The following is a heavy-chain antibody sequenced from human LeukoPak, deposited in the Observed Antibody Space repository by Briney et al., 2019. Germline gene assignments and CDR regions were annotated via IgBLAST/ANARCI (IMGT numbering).Heavy chain of an antibody. V-gene: IGHV3-33*01. D-gene: IGHD6-13*01. CDR3: ARDMGRAWYGPPDY. CDR2: IWNDGSET. Sequence: GRSLRLSCAASVYIFSNYGMHWVRQAPDKRLEWVAVIWNDGSETFHADSVKGRFGIARDNSKNTLYLQMNSLRAEDTAVYFCARDMGRAWYGPPDYWGQGTLVTVSS. CDR1: VYIFSNYG. J-gene: IGHJ4*02.